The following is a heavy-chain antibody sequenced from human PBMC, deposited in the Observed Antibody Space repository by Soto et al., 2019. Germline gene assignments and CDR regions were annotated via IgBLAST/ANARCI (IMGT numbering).Heavy chain of an antibody. CDR3: TTDLVSGWADY. J-gene: IGHJ4*02. D-gene: IGHD6-19*01. V-gene: IGHV3-15*07. CDR1: GFTFSNAW. CDR2: IKSNPDGGTT. Sequence: EVQLVASGGALVKPGGSLRLSCAASGFTFSNAWMNWVRQAPGKGLEWVGRIKSNPDGGTTDYVAPVKGRFTISRDDSKTTLYLQMNSLKPEDTAVYYCTTDLVSGWADYWGQGTLVTVSS.